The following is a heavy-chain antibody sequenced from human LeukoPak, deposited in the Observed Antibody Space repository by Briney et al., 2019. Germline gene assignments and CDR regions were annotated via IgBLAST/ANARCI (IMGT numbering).Heavy chain of an antibody. J-gene: IGHJ4*02. CDR1: GGSISSYY. Sequence: SETLSLTCTVSGGSISSYYWSWIRQPAGKGLEWIGRIYTSGSTNYNPSLKSRVTISVDTSKNQFSLKLSSVTAADTAVYYCARSSRSLEEFDYWGQGTLVTVSS. D-gene: IGHD2-2*01. CDR2: IYTSGST. CDR3: ARSSRSLEEFDY. V-gene: IGHV4-4*07.